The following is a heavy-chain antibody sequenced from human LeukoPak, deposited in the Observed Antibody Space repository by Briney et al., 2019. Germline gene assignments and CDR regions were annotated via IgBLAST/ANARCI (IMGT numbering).Heavy chain of an antibody. CDR1: GFTFTNAW. Sequence: GGSLRLSCEASGFTFTNAWMNWVRQAPGKGLEWVSAISGSGGSTYYADSVKGRFTISRDNSKNTLYLQMNSLRAEDTAVYYCAKVSESNYDILTGYYTPYYFDYWGQGTLVTVSS. J-gene: IGHJ4*02. V-gene: IGHV3-23*01. D-gene: IGHD3-9*01. CDR2: ISGSGGST. CDR3: AKVSESNYDILTGYYTPYYFDY.